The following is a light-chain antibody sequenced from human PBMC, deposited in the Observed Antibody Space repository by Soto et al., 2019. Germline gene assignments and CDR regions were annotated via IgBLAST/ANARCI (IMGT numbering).Light chain of an antibody. CDR3: QQYGSSPGRA. CDR1: QSVSSSY. J-gene: IGKJ1*01. V-gene: IGKV3-20*01. Sequence: EIVLTQSPGTLSLSPGERATLSCRASQSVSSSYLAWYQQKPGQAPRLLIYGASSRATGIPDRFGGSGSGTDFTLTISRLEPEDFAVYYCQQYGSSPGRAFGQGTKVEIK. CDR2: GAS.